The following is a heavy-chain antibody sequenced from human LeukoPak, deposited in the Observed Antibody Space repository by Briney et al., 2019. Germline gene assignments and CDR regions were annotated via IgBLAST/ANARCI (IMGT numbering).Heavy chain of an antibody. CDR1: GFTFTSSV. CDR2: IVVGSGNT. CDR3: ARASGYYYYYYYMDV. V-gene: IGHV1-58*02. J-gene: IGHJ6*03. Sequence: SVKFSCKASGFTFTSSVMQWVRQARGQRLEWIGWIVVGSGNTNYAQKFQERVTITRDMSTSTAYMEVSRLRSDDTAVYYCARASGYYYYYYYMDVWGKGTTVTVSS. D-gene: IGHD1-26*01.